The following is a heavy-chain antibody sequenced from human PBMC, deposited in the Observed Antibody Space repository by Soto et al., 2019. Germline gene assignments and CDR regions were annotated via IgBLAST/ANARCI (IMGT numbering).Heavy chain of an antibody. V-gene: IGHV4-59*02. CDR3: ARGPVGHRDYFDH. CDR1: GASVSNYY. CDR2: IYYDGMST. Sequence: QVHLQESGPGLVRHSETLSLTCTVSGASVSNYYWSWIRQSPGKGLEWIGYIYYDGMSTKYNPSLKSRVTISLDTSKNQFSLGLSSVTAADTAIYYCARGPVGHRDYFDHWGQGILVAVSS. J-gene: IGHJ4*02.